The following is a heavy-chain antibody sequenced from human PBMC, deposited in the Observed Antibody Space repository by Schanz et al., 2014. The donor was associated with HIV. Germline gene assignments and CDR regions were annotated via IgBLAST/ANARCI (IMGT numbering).Heavy chain of an antibody. CDR2: ISWNSGNI. Sequence: EVQLVASGGDLVQPGRSLRLSCAASGFTFDDYAMHWVRQAPGKGLEWVSGISWNSGNIAYAGSVKGRFTISRDNARNSLYLHMNSLRAEDTALYYCVKDTDILGATRGYFDHWGQGTLVTVSS. D-gene: IGHD1-26*01. J-gene: IGHJ4*02. V-gene: IGHV3-9*01. CDR3: VKDTDILGATRGYFDH. CDR1: GFTFDDYA.